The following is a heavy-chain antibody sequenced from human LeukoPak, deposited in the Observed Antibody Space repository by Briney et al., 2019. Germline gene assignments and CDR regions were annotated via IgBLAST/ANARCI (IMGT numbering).Heavy chain of an antibody. J-gene: IGHJ4*02. Sequence: PGGSLRLSCAASGFTVSSNYMSWVRQAPGKGPEWVSVIYSGGSTYYADSVKGRFTISRDNSKNTLYLQMNNLRAEDTAVYYCARRIRRDGYHFDYWGQGTLVTVSS. V-gene: IGHV3-66*01. CDR1: GFTVSSNY. CDR2: IYSGGST. CDR3: ARRIRRDGYHFDY. D-gene: IGHD5-12*01.